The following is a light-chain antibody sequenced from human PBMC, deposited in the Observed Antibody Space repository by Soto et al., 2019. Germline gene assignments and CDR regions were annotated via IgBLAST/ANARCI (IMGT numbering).Light chain of an antibody. CDR2: GAS. Sequence: LTQSPGTLSLSPGERATLSCRASHSVSRTYLAWYQQKPGQAPRLLMYGASDRATGTPGRFSGSGSGTDFTLTISGLEPEDFALYYCQQRNSWPPITFGQGTRLEIK. CDR1: HSVSRTY. CDR3: QQRNSWPPIT. J-gene: IGKJ5*01. V-gene: IGKV3D-20*02.